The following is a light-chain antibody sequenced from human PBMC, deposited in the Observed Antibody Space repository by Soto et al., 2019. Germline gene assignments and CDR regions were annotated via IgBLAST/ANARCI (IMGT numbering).Light chain of an antibody. CDR3: QQYHNWPPRT. J-gene: IGKJ1*01. Sequence: EIVMTQSPATLSVSPGERVTLSCRASQSVSSNLAWYQQKPGQAPRLLIYGASTRATGIPARFSGGGSETDFTLTISSLQSEDFAVYYCQQYHNWPPRTFGQGTKVESK. V-gene: IGKV3-15*01. CDR1: QSVSSN. CDR2: GAS.